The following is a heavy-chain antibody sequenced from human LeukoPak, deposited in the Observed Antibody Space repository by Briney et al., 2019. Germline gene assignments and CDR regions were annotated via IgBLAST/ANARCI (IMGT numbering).Heavy chain of an antibody. V-gene: IGHV4-39*01. CDR2: IYDSGST. J-gene: IGHJ5*02. CDR3: ARRGSTTWFDP. CDR1: GGSIRSSYYY. Sequence: SETLSRTCTVSGGSIRSSYYYWGWIRQPPGKGLEWIGSIYDSGSTYYNPSLKSRVTISVDTSKNQFSLKLSSVTAADTAVYYCARRGSTTWFDPWGQGTLVTVSS. D-gene: IGHD2-2*01.